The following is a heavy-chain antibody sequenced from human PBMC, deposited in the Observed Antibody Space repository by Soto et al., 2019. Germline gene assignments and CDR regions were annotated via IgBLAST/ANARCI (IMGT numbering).Heavy chain of an antibody. CDR2: INERRST. V-gene: IGHV4-34*01. CDR1: GGSFSAIS. CDR3: TRERIVVFPAAVRVWDSYGMDV. D-gene: IGHD2-2*02. Sequence: PSETLSLTCAVYGGSFSAISWGWISQLPGRGLEWDGEINERRSTHNSPSRKTRVTISVDSSKNQSSLWRSSVTAADTAMYFYTRERIVVFPAAVRVWDSYGMDVWGQGTTVTVSS. J-gene: IGHJ6*02.